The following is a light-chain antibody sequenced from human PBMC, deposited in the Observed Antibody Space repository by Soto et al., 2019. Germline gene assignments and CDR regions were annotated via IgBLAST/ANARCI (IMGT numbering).Light chain of an antibody. CDR3: QQYNERPPWT. J-gene: IGKJ1*01. CDR1: LTMNNN. V-gene: IGKV3-15*01. CDR2: GAS. Sequence: EIVMTQSPATLSVSPGESVTLSCRASLTMNNNIAWYQHKPGQAPRLLIFGASSRATGVQGRFSGSGFGTEFTLSISSLQSEDFAVYYCQQYNERPPWTFGQGTTVEMK.